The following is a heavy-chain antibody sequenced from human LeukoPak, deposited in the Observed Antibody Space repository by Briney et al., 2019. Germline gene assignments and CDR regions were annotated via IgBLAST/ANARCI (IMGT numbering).Heavy chain of an antibody. V-gene: IGHV4-34*01. CDR3: ARVTWDFKYSSGWGPHYYYMDV. D-gene: IGHD6-19*01. CDR1: GGPFSGYY. CDR2: INHSGST. J-gene: IGHJ6*03. Sequence: SETLSLTCAVYGGPFSGYYWSWLPQPPGKGLEWLGEINHSGSTNYNPSRKSRVNQSLDPSKNQFAPELSSPTGSGPAVYYCARVTWDFKYSSGWGPHYYYMDVWGKGTTVTVSS.